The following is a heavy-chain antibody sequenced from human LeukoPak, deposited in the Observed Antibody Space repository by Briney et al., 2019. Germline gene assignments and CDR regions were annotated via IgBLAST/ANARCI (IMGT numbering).Heavy chain of an antibody. Sequence: SETLSLTCTVSGGSISSYYWSWIRQPPGKGLEWIGYIYYSGSTNYNPSLKSRVTISVDTSKNQFSLKLSSVTAADTAVYYCASVESVLWSGYSQYFQHWGQGTLVTVSS. CDR3: ASVESVLWSGYSQYFQH. V-gene: IGHV4-59*08. J-gene: IGHJ1*01. CDR1: GGSISSYY. CDR2: IYYSGST. D-gene: IGHD3-3*01.